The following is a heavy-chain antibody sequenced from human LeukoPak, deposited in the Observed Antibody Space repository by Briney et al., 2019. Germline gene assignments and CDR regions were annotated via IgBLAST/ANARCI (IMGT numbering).Heavy chain of an antibody. D-gene: IGHD2-21*01. CDR3: AKLGLWPRPYYFDY. Sequence: TGGSLRLSCAASGFTFRNAYMNWVRQAPGKGLEWVSAISGSGGSTYYADSVKGRFTISRDNSKNTLYLQMNSLRAEDTAVYYCAKLGLWPRPYYFDYWGQGPWSPSPQ. CDR2: ISGSGGST. J-gene: IGHJ4*02. CDR1: GFTFRNAY. V-gene: IGHV3-23*01.